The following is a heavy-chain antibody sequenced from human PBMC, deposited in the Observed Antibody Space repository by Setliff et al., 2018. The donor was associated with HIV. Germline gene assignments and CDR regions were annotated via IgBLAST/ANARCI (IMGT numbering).Heavy chain of an antibody. CDR1: GGSISSYH. Sequence: PSETLSLTCAVSGGSISSYHWSWIRQPPGKGLEWIGYIYFSGSTNYNPSLKSRVTISVDTSKIQFSLKLRSVTAADTAVYYCARGGKWLAFDYWGQGTLVTVPQ. D-gene: IGHD6-19*01. CDR2: IYFSGST. J-gene: IGHJ4*02. CDR3: ARGGKWLAFDY. V-gene: IGHV4-59*13.